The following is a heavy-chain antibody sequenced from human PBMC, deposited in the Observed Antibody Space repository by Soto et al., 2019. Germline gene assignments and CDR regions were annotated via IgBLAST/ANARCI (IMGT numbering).Heavy chain of an antibody. V-gene: IGHV3-15*01. Sequence: EVQLVESGGGLVKPGGSLRLSCAASGFTFNNAWMTWVRQAPGKGLEWVGRIKSKADGGIIDYAARVRGRFTISRDDSKNTVNQQMNSLKSEDTATYYCNTVPGGSTWGQGTMVTVSS. CDR2: IKSKADGGII. J-gene: IGHJ3*01. CDR3: NTVPGGST. CDR1: GFTFNNAW.